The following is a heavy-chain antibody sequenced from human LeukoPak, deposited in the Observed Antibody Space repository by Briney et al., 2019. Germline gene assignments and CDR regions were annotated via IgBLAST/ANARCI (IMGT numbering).Heavy chain of an antibody. D-gene: IGHD2-2*02. CDR3: ASLIRDIVVVPAAIHAFDI. J-gene: IGHJ3*02. Sequence: ASVKVSCKASGGTFGSYAISWVRQAPGQGLEWMGGIIPIFGTANYAQKFQGRVTITADESTSTAYMELSSLRSEDTAVYYCASLIRDIVVVPAAIHAFDIWGQGTMVTVSS. CDR2: IIPIFGTA. CDR1: GGTFGSYA. V-gene: IGHV1-69*13.